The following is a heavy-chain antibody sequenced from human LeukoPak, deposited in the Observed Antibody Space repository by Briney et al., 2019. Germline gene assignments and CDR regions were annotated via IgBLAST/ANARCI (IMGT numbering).Heavy chain of an antibody. V-gene: IGHV1-69*06. D-gene: IGHD1-26*01. CDR3: AKSGGYGLIDY. Sequence: ASVKVSCKASGGTFSSYAISWVRQAPGQGLEWMGGIIPIFGTANYAQKFQGRVTITADKSTSTAYVELSSLRSEDTAVYYCAKSGGYGLIDYWGQGTLVTVSS. CDR2: IIPIFGTA. CDR1: GGTFSSYA. J-gene: IGHJ4*02.